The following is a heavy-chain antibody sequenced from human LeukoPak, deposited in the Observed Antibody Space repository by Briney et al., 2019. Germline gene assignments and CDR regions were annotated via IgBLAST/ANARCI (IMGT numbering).Heavy chain of an antibody. CDR2: IYTSGST. D-gene: IGHD3-22*01. J-gene: IGHJ4*02. V-gene: IGHV4-61*02. CDR1: GGSISSGSYY. Sequence: PSETLSLTCTVSGGSISSGSYYWSWIRQPAGKGLEWIGRIYTSGSTNYNPSLKSRATISVDTSKNQFSLKLSSVTAADTAVYYCARDPSWEYYDSSGYYYVWGQGTLVTVSS. CDR3: ARDPSWEYYDSSGYYYV.